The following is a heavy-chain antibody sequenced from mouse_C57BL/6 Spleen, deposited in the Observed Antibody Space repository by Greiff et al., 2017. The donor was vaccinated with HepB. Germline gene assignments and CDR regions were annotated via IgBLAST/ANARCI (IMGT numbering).Heavy chain of an antibody. D-gene: IGHD1-1*01. J-gene: IGHJ4*01. V-gene: IGHV1-80*01. CDR1: GYAFSSYW. CDR2: IYPGDGDT. CDR3: ARNGFYYGSSNPYYYAMDY. Sequence: QVQLQQSGAELVKPGASVKISCKASGYAFSSYWMNWVKQRPGKGLEWIGQIYPGDGDTNYNGKFKGKATLTADKSSSTAYMQLSSLTSEDSAVYSCARNGFYYGSSNPYYYAMDYWGQGTSVTVSS.